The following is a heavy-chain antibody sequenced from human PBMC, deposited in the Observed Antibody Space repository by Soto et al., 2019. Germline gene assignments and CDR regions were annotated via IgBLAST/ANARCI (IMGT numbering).Heavy chain of an antibody. D-gene: IGHD1-7*01. V-gene: IGHV4-34*01. Sequence: PSETLSLTCAVYGGSFSGYYRSWIRQRPGKGLGWIGEINHSGSTNYNPSLKSRVTISVDTSKNQFSLKLSSVTAADTAVYYCARGRITGTLRNYYYYGMDVWGQGATVTVSS. J-gene: IGHJ6*02. CDR1: GGSFSGYY. CDR3: ARGRITGTLRNYYYYGMDV. CDR2: INHSGST.